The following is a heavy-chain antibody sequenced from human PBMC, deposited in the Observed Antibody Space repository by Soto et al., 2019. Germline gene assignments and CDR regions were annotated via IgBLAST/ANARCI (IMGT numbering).Heavy chain of an antibody. J-gene: IGHJ4*02. Sequence: QVQPQESGPGLVKPSQTLSLTCTVSGGAISSGGYYWSSIRQHPGKGLEWIGYIYYSGSTYSNPSLKSRVTVSVDTSNNQFSRKLSSVTAADTAVYYCARSYCSGGSCVDYWGQGTLVTVSS. CDR2: IYYSGST. CDR1: GGAISSGGYY. CDR3: ARSYCSGGSCVDY. V-gene: IGHV4-31*03. D-gene: IGHD2-15*01.